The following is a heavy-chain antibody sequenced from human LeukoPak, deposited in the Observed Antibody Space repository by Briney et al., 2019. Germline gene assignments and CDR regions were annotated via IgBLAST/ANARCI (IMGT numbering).Heavy chain of an antibody. V-gene: IGHV6-1*01. CDR1: GDSVSSNSAA. J-gene: IGHJ4*02. CDR2: TYYRSKWYN. Sequence: SQTLSLTCAISGDSVSSNSAAWNWIRQSPSRGLEWLGRTYYRSKWYNDYAVSVKSRITINPDTSKNQFSLQLNSVTPEDTAVYYCAIDSTPGDYGRFVYWGQGTLVTVSS. CDR3: AIDSTPGDYGRFVY. D-gene: IGHD4-17*01.